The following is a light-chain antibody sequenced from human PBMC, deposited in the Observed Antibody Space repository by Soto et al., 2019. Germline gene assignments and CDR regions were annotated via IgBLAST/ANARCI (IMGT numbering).Light chain of an antibody. CDR2: GAS. CDR3: QQSGSSPPVT. CDR1: QRSGGN. Sequence: EIVMTQSPATLSVSPGDGARLSCRASQRSGGNLSWYQQKPGQAPRLPIYGASSRATGIPDMFSGSGSGTDFTLTISRLEPEDFAVYYCQQSGSSPPVTFGQGTRLEIK. J-gene: IGKJ5*01. V-gene: IGKV3-20*01.